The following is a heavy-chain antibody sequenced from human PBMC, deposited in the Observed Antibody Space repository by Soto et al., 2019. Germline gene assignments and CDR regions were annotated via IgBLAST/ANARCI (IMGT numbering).Heavy chain of an antibody. V-gene: IGHV6-1*01. J-gene: IGHJ5*01. CDR3: VGLIGNSWLDS. CDR1: GDSVSSNHAT. CDR2: TYYRSKWYY. D-gene: IGHD3-16*01. Sequence: SQTLSLTCAISGDSVSSNHATWDWIRHSPSRGLEWLGRTYYRSKWYYDYALSVKSRITINPDTSNNQLSLQLNSVTPDDTAVYYCVGLIGNSWLDSWGQGTLVTVSS.